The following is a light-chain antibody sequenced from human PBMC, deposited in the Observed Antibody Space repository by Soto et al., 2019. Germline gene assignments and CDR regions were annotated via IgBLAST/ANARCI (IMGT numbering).Light chain of an antibody. CDR3: QQHSNF. CDR1: QSVSSN. J-gene: IGKJ3*01. V-gene: IGKV3-15*01. CDR2: AAS. Sequence: EIVMTQSPVTLSVSPGERATLSCRASQSVSSNLAWYQQKPGQAPRLLIYAASTRATGIPARFSGSGSGTEFTLTISSLQSEDFAVYYCQQHSNFFGPGTKVDI.